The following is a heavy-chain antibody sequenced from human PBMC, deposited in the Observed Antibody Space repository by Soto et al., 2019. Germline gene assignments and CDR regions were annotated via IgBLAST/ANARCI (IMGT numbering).Heavy chain of an antibody. D-gene: IGHD3-10*01. CDR1: GGSISSSNW. CDR2: IYHSGST. V-gene: IGHV4-4*02. J-gene: IGHJ5*02. Sequence: SETLSLTCAVSGGSISSSNWWSWVRQPPGKGLEWIGEIYHSGSTNYNPSLKSRVTISVDKSKNQFSLKLSSVTAADTAVYYCARDPAGGSGSYSNWFNPWGQGTLVTVSS. CDR3: ARDPAGGSGSYSNWFNP.